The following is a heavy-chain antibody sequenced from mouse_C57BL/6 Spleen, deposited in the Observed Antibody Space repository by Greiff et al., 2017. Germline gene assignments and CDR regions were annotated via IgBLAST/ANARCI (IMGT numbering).Heavy chain of an antibody. D-gene: IGHD1-1*01. J-gene: IGHJ3*01. Sequence: EVKLMESGAELVRPGASVKLSCTASGFNIKDDYMHWVKQRPEQGLEWIGWIDPENGDTEYASKFQGKATITADTSSNPAYLQLSSLTSEDTAVYYCTTCTTVVATPFAYWGQGTLVTVSA. CDR1: GFNIKDDY. V-gene: IGHV14-4*01. CDR2: IDPENGDT. CDR3: TTCTTVVATPFAY.